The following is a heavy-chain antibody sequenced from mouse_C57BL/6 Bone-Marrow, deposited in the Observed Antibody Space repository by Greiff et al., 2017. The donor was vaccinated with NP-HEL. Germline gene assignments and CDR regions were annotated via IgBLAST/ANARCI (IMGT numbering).Heavy chain of an antibody. CDR1: GYTFTSYT. J-gene: IGHJ2*01. CDR2: INPSSGYT. Sequence: VQRVESGAELARPGASVKMSCKASGYTFTSYTMHWVKQRPGQGLEWIGYINPSSGYTKYNQKFKDKATLTADKSSSTAYMQLSSLTSEDSAVYYCARSVFLGYWGQGTTLTVSS. V-gene: IGHV1-4*01. D-gene: IGHD4-1*01. CDR3: ARSVFLGY.